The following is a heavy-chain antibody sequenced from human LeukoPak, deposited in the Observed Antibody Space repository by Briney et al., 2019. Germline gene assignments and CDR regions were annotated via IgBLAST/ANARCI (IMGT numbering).Heavy chain of an antibody. J-gene: IGHJ5*02. V-gene: IGHV3-23*01. CDR2: INTSGGGT. D-gene: IGHD3-3*01. CDR3: ARNWRPDT. CDR1: GFTFSTYA. Sequence: PGESLRLSCAASGFTFSTYALGWVRQSPGKGLEWVSVINTSGGGTYYTESVQGRFTIFRDNTKDTLYLQMNSLRVEDTAVYYCARNWRPDTWGQGTLVTVSS.